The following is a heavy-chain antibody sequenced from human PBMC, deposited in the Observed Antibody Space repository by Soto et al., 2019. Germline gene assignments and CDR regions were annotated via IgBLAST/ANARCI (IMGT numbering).Heavy chain of an antibody. CDR1: GGSFSGYY. D-gene: IGHD3-10*01. Sequence: SETLSLTCAVYGGSFSGYYWSWIRQPPGKGLEWIGEINHSGSTNYNPSLKSRVTISVDTSKNQFSLKLSSVTAADTAVYYCARRYGVTMVRGVMFPYDYWGQGTLVTVSS. J-gene: IGHJ4*02. CDR2: INHSGST. CDR3: ARRYGVTMVRGVMFPYDY. V-gene: IGHV4-34*01.